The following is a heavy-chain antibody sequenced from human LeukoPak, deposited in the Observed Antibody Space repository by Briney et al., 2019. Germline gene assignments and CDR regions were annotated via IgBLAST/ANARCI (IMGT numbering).Heavy chain of an antibody. CDR2: INPNSGGT. V-gene: IGHV1-2*02. J-gene: IGHJ4*02. Sequence: ASVKVSCKASGYTFTGYYMHWVRQSPGQGLEWMGWINPNSGGTNYAQKFQGRVTMTRDTSISTAYMELSRLRSDDTAVYYCARASYYYDSSGYYYWGQGTLVTVSS. D-gene: IGHD3-22*01. CDR1: GYTFTGYY. CDR3: ARASYYYDSSGYYY.